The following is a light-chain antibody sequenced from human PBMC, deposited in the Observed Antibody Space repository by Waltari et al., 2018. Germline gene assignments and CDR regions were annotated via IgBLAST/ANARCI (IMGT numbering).Light chain of an antibody. Sequence: QSALAQPASVSGSPGQSVTISCTGAGSDVGISNVVSWYQQHPGKAPKLMIYEAYKRPSGFSNRFSGSKSGNTASLTISGLQTDDEAEYYCCTYAGSSTWVFGGGTKLTVL. J-gene: IGLJ3*02. CDR1: GSDVGISNV. V-gene: IGLV2-23*01. CDR2: EAY. CDR3: CTYAGSSTWV.